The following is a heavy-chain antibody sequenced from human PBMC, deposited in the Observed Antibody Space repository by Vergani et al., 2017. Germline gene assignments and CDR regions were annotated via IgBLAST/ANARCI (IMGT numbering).Heavy chain of an antibody. CDR1: GFTFSSYA. J-gene: IGHJ5*02. CDR2: ISGSGGST. Sequence: EVQVVESGGGLVQPGGSLRLSCAASGFTFSSYAMSWVRQAPGKGLEWVSAISGSGGSTYYADSVKGRFTISRDNSKNTLYLQMNSLRAEDTAVYYCARERLVSRLGELSLNWFDPWGQGTLVTVSS. CDR3: ARERLVSRLGELSLNWFDP. V-gene: IGHV3-23*04. D-gene: IGHD3-16*02.